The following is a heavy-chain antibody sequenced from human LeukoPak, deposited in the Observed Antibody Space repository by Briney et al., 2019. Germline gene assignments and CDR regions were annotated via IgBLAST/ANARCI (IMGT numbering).Heavy chain of an antibody. CDR3: AKRPDYGDYFRGFDY. J-gene: IGHJ4*02. CDR1: GFTFSSYA. V-gene: IGHV3-23*01. CDR2: ISGSGGST. D-gene: IGHD4-17*01. Sequence: EGSLRLSCAASGFTFSSYAMSWVRQAPGKGLEWVSGISGSGGSTYYADSVKGRFTISRDNSKNTLHLQMNSLRAEDTAVYYCAKRPDYGDYFRGFDYWGQGTLVTVSS.